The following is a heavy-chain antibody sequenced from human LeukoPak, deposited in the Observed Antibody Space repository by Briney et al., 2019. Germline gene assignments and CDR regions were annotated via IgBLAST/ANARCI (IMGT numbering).Heavy chain of an antibody. CDR2: IYYSGST. CDR3: ARGYCSGGSCNWFDP. Sequence: KPSETLSLTCTVSGGSISSGGYYWSWIRQHPGTGLERIGYIYYSGSTYYSPSLKSRLTISLDTSKNQFSLKLSSVTAADTAVYYCARGYCSGGSCNWFDPWGQGTLVTVSS. CDR1: GGSISSGGYY. V-gene: IGHV4-31*03. J-gene: IGHJ5*02. D-gene: IGHD2-15*01.